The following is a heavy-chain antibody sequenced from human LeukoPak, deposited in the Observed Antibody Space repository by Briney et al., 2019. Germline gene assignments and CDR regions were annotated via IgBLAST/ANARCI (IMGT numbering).Heavy chain of an antibody. J-gene: IGHJ4*02. CDR3: ARDRRYSSSSGGGGYFDY. V-gene: IGHV3-74*01. CDR2: INSDGSST. D-gene: IGHD6-6*01. CDR1: GFTFSNAW. Sequence: GGSLRLSCAASGFTFSNAWMSWVRQAPGKGLVWVSRINSDGSSTSYADSVRGRFTISRDNAKNTLYLQMNSLRAEDTAVYYCARDRRYSSSSGGGGYFDYWGRGTLVTVSS.